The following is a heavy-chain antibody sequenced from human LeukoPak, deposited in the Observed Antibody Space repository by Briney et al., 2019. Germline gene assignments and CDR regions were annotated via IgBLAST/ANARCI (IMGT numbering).Heavy chain of an antibody. CDR2: ISSSSSTI. Sequence: PGGSLRLSCAASGFTFSSYSMNWVRQAPGKGLEWVSYISSSSSTIYYADSVKGRFTISRDNAKTSLYLQMNSLRAEDTAVYYCARDRDLQQLVGNYYYMDVWGKGTTVTVSS. J-gene: IGHJ6*03. D-gene: IGHD6-13*01. CDR3: ARDRDLQQLVGNYYYMDV. CDR1: GFTFSSYS. V-gene: IGHV3-48*01.